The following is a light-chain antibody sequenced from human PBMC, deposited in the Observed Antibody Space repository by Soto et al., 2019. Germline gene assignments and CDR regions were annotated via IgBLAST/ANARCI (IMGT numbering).Light chain of an antibody. CDR3: QQYYSFPPT. J-gene: IGKJ1*01. CDR1: RSVSRY. V-gene: IGKV1-39*01. Sequence: DIQMTQSPSSLSVSVVDTVTITCRASRSVSRYLNWYQQVPGKPPKLLIYTASTSQTGVPSRFSGSGSGTEFTLTISCLQSEDFATYYCQQYYSFPPTFGQGTKVDIK. CDR2: TAS.